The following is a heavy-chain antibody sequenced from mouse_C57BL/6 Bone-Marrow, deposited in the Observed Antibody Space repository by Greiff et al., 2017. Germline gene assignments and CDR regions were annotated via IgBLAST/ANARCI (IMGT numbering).Heavy chain of an antibody. Sequence: VQLQQSGAELVRPGASVKLSCTASGFNIKDDYMHWVKQRPEQGLEWIGWIDPENGDTEYASKFQGKATITADTSSNTAYLQLSSLTSEDTAVYYCTLNDYGSSPVFAYWGQGTLVTVSA. CDR2: IDPENGDT. J-gene: IGHJ3*01. CDR3: TLNDYGSSPVFAY. CDR1: GFNIKDDY. D-gene: IGHD1-1*01. V-gene: IGHV14-4*01.